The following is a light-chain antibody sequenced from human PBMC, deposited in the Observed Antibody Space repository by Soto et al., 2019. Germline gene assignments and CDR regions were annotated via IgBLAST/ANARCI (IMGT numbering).Light chain of an antibody. CDR2: AAS. CDR1: QSISNY. CDR3: QQSYSSLP. J-gene: IGKJ5*01. Sequence: DIQMTQSPSSLSASVGDRVTIACRTRQSISNYLNWYQQKPGKAPKLLIYAASSFQSGVPSRFSGSGSGTDFTLTISSLQPEDFATYYCQQSYSSLPFGQGTDWRL. V-gene: IGKV1-39*01.